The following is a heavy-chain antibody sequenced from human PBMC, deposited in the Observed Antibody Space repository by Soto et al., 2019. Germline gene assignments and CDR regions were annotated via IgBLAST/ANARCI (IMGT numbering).Heavy chain of an antibody. J-gene: IGHJ5*02. V-gene: IGHV5-10-1*01. Sequence: GEALKIYCKGSGYSYDTFWISWVRQMPGKGLELMVTVEPSDSYTNYSPSFQGHVTISADKSISTAYLQWSSLKASDTAIYYCVSQYCTRTTFDGWFDXWGQGTLVTVSX. CDR3: VSQYCTRTTFDGWFDX. CDR2: VEPSDSYT. D-gene: IGHD2-2*01. CDR1: GYSYDTFW.